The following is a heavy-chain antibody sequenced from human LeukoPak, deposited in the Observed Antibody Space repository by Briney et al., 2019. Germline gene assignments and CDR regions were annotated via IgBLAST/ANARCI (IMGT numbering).Heavy chain of an antibody. CDR3: ARATTTMVRGVIKYYFDY. J-gene: IGHJ4*02. V-gene: IGHV4-34*01. CDR2: INHSGST. Sequence: SETLSLTCAVYGGSFSGYYWSWIRQPPGKGLEWIGEINHSGSTNYNPSLKSRVTISVDTSKNQFSLKLSSVTAADTAVYYCARATTTMVRGVIKYYFDYWGQGTLVTVSS. CDR1: GGSFSGYY. D-gene: IGHD3-10*01.